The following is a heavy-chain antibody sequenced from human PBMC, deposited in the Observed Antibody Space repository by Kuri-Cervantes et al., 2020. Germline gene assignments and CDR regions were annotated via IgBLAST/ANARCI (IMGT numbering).Heavy chain of an antibody. D-gene: IGHD6-13*01. Sequence: SVKVSCKASGGTFSSYAISWVRQAPGQGLEWMGGIIPIFGTANYAQKFQGRVTITRDTSASTAYMELSSLRSEDMAVYYCARDWQQLVFNWFDPWGQGTLVTVSS. V-gene: IGHV1-69*05. CDR1: GGTFSSYA. J-gene: IGHJ5*02. CDR2: IIPIFGTA. CDR3: ARDWQQLVFNWFDP.